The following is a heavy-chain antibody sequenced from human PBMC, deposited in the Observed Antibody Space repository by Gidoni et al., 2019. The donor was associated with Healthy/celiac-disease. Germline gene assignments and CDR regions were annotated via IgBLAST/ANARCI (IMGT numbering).Heavy chain of an antibody. CDR1: GGSISSSSYY. D-gene: IGHD3-3*01. CDR3: ARYHRRFLEWFTFDY. CDR2: IYYSGST. V-gene: IGHV4-39*01. Sequence: QLQLQESGPGLVKPSETLSLTCTVSGGSISSSSYYWGWIRQPPGKGLEWIGSIYYSGSTYYNPSLKSRVTISVDTSKNQFSLKLSSVTAADTAVYYCARYHRRFLEWFTFDYWGQGTLVTVSS. J-gene: IGHJ4*02.